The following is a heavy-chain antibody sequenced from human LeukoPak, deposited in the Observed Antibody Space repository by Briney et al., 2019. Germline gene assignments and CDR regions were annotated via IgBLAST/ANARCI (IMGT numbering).Heavy chain of an antibody. CDR2: IRTKTNSYAT. Sequence: GGSLKLSCAASGLLFSGAAMHWVRQASGKGLEWVGRIRTKTNSYATLCAASVEGRFTISRDESQNTAYLQMNSLRIEDTAVYYCATAPDLVAAAGGGYWGQGTLVTVSS. J-gene: IGHJ4*02. CDR1: GLLFSGAA. CDR3: ATAPDLVAAAGGGY. D-gene: IGHD6-19*01. V-gene: IGHV3-73*01.